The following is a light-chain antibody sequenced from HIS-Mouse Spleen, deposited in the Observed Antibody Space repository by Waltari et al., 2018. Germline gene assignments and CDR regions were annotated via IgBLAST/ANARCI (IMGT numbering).Light chain of an antibody. CDR3: CSYAGSSTWV. CDR2: EGS. CDR1: SSDVGSYNL. Sequence: QSALTQPASVSGSPGQSITISCTGTSSDVGSYNLVSWYQQHPGKAPKLMIYEGSKRPAGVVNRCSGSKSGNTASLTISGLQAEDEADYYCCSYAGSSTWVFGGGTKLTVL. J-gene: IGLJ3*02. V-gene: IGLV2-23*01.